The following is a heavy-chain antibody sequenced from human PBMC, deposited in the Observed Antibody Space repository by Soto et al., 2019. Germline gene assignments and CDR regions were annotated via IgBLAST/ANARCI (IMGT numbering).Heavy chain of an antibody. Sequence: ASVKVSCKSSGYTFSSYGVSWVRQAPGQGLEWLGWISAYSGVTNYAQKLQGRVTLTTDTSASTAYMELRSLRSDDTAVYYCARDRDSPWWKQAVAFDPWGQGTLVTSPQ. CDR3: ARDRDSPWWKQAVAFDP. CDR1: GYTFSSYG. J-gene: IGHJ5*02. V-gene: IGHV1-18*01. CDR2: ISAYSGVT. D-gene: IGHD2-15*01.